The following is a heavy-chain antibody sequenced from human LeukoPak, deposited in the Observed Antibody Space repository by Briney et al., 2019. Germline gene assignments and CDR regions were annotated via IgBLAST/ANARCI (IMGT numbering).Heavy chain of an antibody. V-gene: IGHV4-38-2*02. J-gene: IGHJ4*02. CDR2: IFHSGST. D-gene: IGHD4-23*01. Sequence: PSETLSLTCTVSGYSISSGHYWGWIRQPPGKGLEWIGTIFHSGSTYYNPSLKSRVTISVDTSKNQFSLKLTSVTAADTAAYYCARAPFIQSDYGGSFDYWGQGTLVTVSS. CDR1: GYSISSGHY. CDR3: ARAPFIQSDYGGSFDY.